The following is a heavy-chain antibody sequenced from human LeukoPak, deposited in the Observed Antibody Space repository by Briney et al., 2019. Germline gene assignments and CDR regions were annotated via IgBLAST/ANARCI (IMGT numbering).Heavy chain of an antibody. D-gene: IGHD2-2*01. CDR1: GFTLGDYE. CDR3: AILRQDCSRTSRYYYFYYYYMDV. CDR2: VRSKTYGGAT. Sequence: GGSLRLSCTASGFTLGDYEMSWFRQAPGKGPEWVGLVRSKTYGGATDYAASVKGRFTISRDDPKSIAYLLMNSLKTEDTAVYYCAILRQDCSRTSRYYYFYYYYMDVWGKGTTVTVSS. V-gene: IGHV3-49*03. J-gene: IGHJ6*03.